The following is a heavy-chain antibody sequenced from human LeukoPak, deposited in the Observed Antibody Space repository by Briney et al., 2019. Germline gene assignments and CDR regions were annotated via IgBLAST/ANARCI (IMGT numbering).Heavy chain of an antibody. Sequence: SETLSLTCAVYGGSFSGYYWSWIRQPPGKGLEWIGEINHSGSTNYNPSLKSRVTISVDTSKNQFSLRLSSVTAADTAVYYCARGETDIVVVPAAISVGYFDYWGQGTLVTVSS. D-gene: IGHD2-2*02. CDR3: ARGETDIVVVPAAISVGYFDY. CDR1: GGSFSGYY. V-gene: IGHV4-34*01. J-gene: IGHJ4*02. CDR2: INHSGST.